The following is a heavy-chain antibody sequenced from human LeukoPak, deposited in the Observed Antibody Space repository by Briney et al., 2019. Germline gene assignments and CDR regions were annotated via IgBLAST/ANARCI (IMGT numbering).Heavy chain of an antibody. D-gene: IGHD3-9*01. CDR1: GYSISSSNW. CDR2: IYYSGST. CDR3: ARGAHVLRYFDWSAGVTEYFQH. V-gene: IGHV4-28*03. Sequence: PSETLSLTCAVSGYSISSSNWWGWIRQPPGKGLEWIGYIYYSGSTYYNPSLKSRVTMSVDTSKNQFSLKLSSVTAADTAVYYCARGAHVLRYFDWSAGVTEYFQHWGQGTLVTVSS. J-gene: IGHJ1*01.